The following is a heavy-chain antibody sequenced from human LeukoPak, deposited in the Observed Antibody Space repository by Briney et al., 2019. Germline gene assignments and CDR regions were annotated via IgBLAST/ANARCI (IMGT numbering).Heavy chain of an antibody. D-gene: IGHD2-2*01. CDR1: GGSFSGYY. J-gene: IGHJ4*02. V-gene: IGHV4-34*01. CDR3: ARGGDIVVVPAAI. CDR2: INHSGST. Sequence: SETLSLTCAVYGGSFSGYYWSWIRQPPGKGLEWIGEINHSGSTNYNPSLKSRVTISADTSKNQFSLKLSSVTAADTAVYYCARGGDIVVVPAAIWGQGTLVTVSS.